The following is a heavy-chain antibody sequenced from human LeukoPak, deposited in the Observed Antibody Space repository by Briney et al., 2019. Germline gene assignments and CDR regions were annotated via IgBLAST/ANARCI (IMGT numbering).Heavy chain of an antibody. V-gene: IGHV3-23*01. J-gene: IGHJ4*02. CDR2: IFPSGGEI. D-gene: IGHD2-8*02. Sequence: ETLSLTCAVYGGSFSGYYWSWIRQPPGKGLEWVSSIFPSGGEIHYADSVRGRFTISRDNSKSTLSLQMNSLRAEDTAIYYCATYRQVLLPFESWGQGTLVTVSS. CDR3: ATYRQVLLPFES. CDR1: GGSFSGYY.